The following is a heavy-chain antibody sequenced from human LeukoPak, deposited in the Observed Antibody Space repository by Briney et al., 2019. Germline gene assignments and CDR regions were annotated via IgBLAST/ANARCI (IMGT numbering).Heavy chain of an antibody. CDR3: ARRGMMNYYYYGMDV. D-gene: IGHD3-16*01. CDR2: IYYSGST. V-gene: IGHV4-39*01. Sequence: SSETLSLTCTVSGGSISSYYWSWIRQPPGKGLEWIGSIYYSGSTYYNPSHKSRVTISVDTSKNQFSLKLSSVTAADTAVYYCARRGMMNYYYYGMDVWGQGTTVTVSS. CDR1: GGSISSYY. J-gene: IGHJ6*02.